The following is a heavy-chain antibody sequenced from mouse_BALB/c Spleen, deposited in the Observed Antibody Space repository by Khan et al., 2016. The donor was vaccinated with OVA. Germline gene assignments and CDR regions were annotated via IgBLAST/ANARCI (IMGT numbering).Heavy chain of an antibody. V-gene: IGHV14-3*02. CDR3: ARMGRK. Sequence: VQLQQSGAELVKSGATVKLSCTASGFNIKDTYMHWLKQRPEQALEWIGSINPPNGNTKYDPNFQGKATITVDTSSNTPYLQLSSLTSEDTAVYYCARMGRKWGQGTALPVSS. J-gene: IGHJ2*01. CDR1: GFNIKDTY. D-gene: IGHD6-1*01. CDR2: INPPNGNT.